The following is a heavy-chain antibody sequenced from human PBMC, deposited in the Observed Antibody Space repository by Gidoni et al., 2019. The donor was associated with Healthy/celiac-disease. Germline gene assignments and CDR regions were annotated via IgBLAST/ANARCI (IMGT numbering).Heavy chain of an antibody. V-gene: IGHV3-30-3*01. CDR1: GFTFSSYA. J-gene: IGHJ4*02. CDR3: ARGSWGVYCSGGSCYLGY. CDR2: ISYDGSNK. D-gene: IGHD2-15*01. Sequence: QVQLVESGGGVVQPGRSLRLSCAASGFTFSSYAMHWVRQAPGKGLEWVAVISYDGSNKYYADSVKGRFTISRDNSKNTLYLQMNSLRAEDTAVYYCARGSWGVYCSGGSCYLGYWGQGTLVTVSS.